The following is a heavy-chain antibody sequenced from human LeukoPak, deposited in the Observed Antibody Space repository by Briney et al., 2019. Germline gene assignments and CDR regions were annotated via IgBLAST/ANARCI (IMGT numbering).Heavy chain of an antibody. V-gene: IGHV4-34*01. J-gene: IGHJ5*02. Sequence: SETLSLTCAVYGGSFSGYYWSWIRQPPGKGLEWIGEINHSGSNNYNPSIKSRVTISVDTSKNQFSLKLSSMTAAATAVYYCARGGVRFLEWFPRDNWFDPRGQGTLVTVSS. CDR1: GGSFSGYY. CDR3: ARGGVRFLEWFPRDNWFDP. D-gene: IGHD3-3*01. CDR2: INHSGSN.